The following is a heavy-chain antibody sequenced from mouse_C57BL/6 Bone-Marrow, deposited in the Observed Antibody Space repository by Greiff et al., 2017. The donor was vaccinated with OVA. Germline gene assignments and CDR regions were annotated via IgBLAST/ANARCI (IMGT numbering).Heavy chain of an antibody. V-gene: IGHV1-61*01. CDR1: GYTFTSYW. Sequence: VQLQQPGAELVRPGSSVKLSCKASGYTFTSYWMDWVKQRPGQGLEWIGNIYPSDSETHYNQKFKDKATLTVDKSSSTAYMQLSSLTSEDSAVYYCATGGANWDVDFAYWGQGTLVTVSA. CDR3: ATGGANWDVDFAY. J-gene: IGHJ3*01. CDR2: IYPSDSET. D-gene: IGHD4-1*01.